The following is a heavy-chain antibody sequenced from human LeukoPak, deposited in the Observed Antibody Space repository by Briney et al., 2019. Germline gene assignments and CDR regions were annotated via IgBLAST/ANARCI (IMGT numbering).Heavy chain of an antibody. CDR1: GFTFSSYS. CDR2: ISSSSSTI. J-gene: IGHJ5*02. Sequence: GGSQSLSCAASGFTFSSYSMNWVRQAPGKGLEWVSYISSSSSTIYYADSVKGRFTISRDNAKNSLYLQMNSLRAEDTAVYYCARGFDVRGPNWFDPWGQGTLVTVSS. V-gene: IGHV3-48*04. CDR3: ARGFDVRGPNWFDP. D-gene: IGHD3-10*02.